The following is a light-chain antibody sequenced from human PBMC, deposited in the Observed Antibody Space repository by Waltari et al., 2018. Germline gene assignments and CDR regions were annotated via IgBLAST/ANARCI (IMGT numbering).Light chain of an antibody. Sequence: DIQMTQSPSTLSASVGDRVSITCRASQRISNWLAWYQQKPGKAPKLLIYKASNLENGVPSRFSGSGFGTEFTLTISSLQPDDFATDYCQQYNINSPVAFGPGTKVDIK. V-gene: IGKV1-5*03. J-gene: IGKJ3*01. CDR2: KAS. CDR1: QRISNW. CDR3: QQYNINSPVA.